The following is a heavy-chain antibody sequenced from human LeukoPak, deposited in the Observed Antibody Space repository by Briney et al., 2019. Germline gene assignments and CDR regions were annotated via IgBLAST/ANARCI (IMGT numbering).Heavy chain of an antibody. Sequence: SETLSLTCTVSGGSISNYCWSWFRQPPGKGLEWIGYMYSSGNTNYKPSLKSRVTISADTPKNQFSLKLSSVTAADTAVYYCARKAAADWYFDLWGRGTLVTVSS. CDR2: MYSSGNT. J-gene: IGHJ2*01. D-gene: IGHD6-13*01. CDR3: ARKAAADWYFDL. V-gene: IGHV4-59*08. CDR1: GGSISNYC.